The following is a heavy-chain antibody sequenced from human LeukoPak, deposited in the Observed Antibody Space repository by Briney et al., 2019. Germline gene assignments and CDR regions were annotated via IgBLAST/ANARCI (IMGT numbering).Heavy chain of an antibody. D-gene: IGHD2-2*01. CDR2: FDPEDGET. CDR1: GYTLTELS. CDR3: ARAVVVVPAAGYYYMDV. J-gene: IGHJ6*03. Sequence: ASVKVSCKVSGYTLTELSMHWVRQAPGKGLEWMGGFDPEDGETIYAQKFQGRVTMTEDTSTDTAYMELSSLRSEDTAVYYCARAVVVVPAAGYYYMDVWGKGTTVTVSS. V-gene: IGHV1-24*01.